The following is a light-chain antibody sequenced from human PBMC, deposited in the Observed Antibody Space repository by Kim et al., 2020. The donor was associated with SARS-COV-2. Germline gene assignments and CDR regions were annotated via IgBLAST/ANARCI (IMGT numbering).Light chain of an antibody. V-gene: IGKV4-1*01. CDR3: QQYYATPTR. J-gene: IGKJ1*01. CDR1: QTVLSSSDNKNY. Sequence: EIVMTKSPESLAVSLGERATINCKSSQTVLSSSDNKNYLAWYQQKPGQPPKLLIYWAATRQSGVPDRFSGRGSGTDFTLTISSLQAEDVAEYYCQQYYATPTRFGQGTKVDIK. CDR2: WAA.